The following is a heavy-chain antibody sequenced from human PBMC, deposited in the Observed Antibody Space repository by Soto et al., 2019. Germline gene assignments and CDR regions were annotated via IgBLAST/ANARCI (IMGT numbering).Heavy chain of an antibody. CDR2: IYYSGST. D-gene: IGHD4-17*01. CDR1: GGSNSSYY. Sequence: QVQLQESGPELVKPSETLSLTCTVSGGSNSSYYWSWFRQPPGKGLEWIGYIYYSGSTNYNPSLKSRITMSFDTSKNQFSLKLTSVTAADTAVYLCARGEITVTTGYFDYWGQGTLVTVSS. CDR3: ARGEITVTTGYFDY. J-gene: IGHJ4*02. V-gene: IGHV4-59*01.